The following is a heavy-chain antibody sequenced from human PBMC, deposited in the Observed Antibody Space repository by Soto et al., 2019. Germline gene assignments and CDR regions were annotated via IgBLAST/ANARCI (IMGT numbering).Heavy chain of an antibody. CDR3: AHSTSVPCCYYFDS. V-gene: IGHV2-5*01. J-gene: IGHJ4*02. Sequence: SGPTLVNPTQTLTLTCTFSGFSLSSIGVAVGWIRQPPGKALEWLALLYWNDDRRYSPSLKSRLTITKDTSKNQVVLTMTNMDPADTATYYCAHSTSVPCCYYFDSWGQGTLVTVSS. D-gene: IGHD1-26*01. CDR2: LYWNDDR. CDR1: GFSLSSIGVA.